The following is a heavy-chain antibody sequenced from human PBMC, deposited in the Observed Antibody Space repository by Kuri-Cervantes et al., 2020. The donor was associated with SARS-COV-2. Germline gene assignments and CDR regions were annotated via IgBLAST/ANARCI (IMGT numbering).Heavy chain of an antibody. J-gene: IGHJ3*02. Sequence: ASVKVSCKASGYTFTSYAMHWVRQAPGQRLEWMGWSNAGNGNTKYSQEFQGRVTITRDTSASTAYMELSSLRSEDMAVYYCARDPLDDILTDDAFDIWGKGTTVTVSS. V-gene: IGHV1-3*02. CDR3: ARDPLDDILTDDAFDI. CDR1: GYTFTSYA. D-gene: IGHD3-9*01. CDR2: SNAGNGNT.